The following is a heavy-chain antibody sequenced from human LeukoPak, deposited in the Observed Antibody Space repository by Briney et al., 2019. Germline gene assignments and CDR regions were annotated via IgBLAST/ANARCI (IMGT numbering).Heavy chain of an antibody. CDR1: GYTFSICA. CDR2: ISAYNGNT. CDR3: ARVVGLNEWEPHY. J-gene: IGHJ4*02. V-gene: IGHV1-18*01. D-gene: IGHD1-26*01. Sequence: GASVKVSCKASGYTFSICAISWVRQAPGQGLEWMGWISAYNGNTDYAQKFQGRVTMTTDTSTSTAYMELRSLRSDDTAMYYCARVVGLNEWEPHYWGQGTLVTVSS.